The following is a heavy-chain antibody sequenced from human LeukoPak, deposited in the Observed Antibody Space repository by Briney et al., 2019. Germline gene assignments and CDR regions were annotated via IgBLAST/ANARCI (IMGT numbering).Heavy chain of an antibody. J-gene: IGHJ4*02. D-gene: IGHD6-19*01. V-gene: IGHV5-51*01. Sequence: GESLQISCKGSGYIFTSYWIGWVRQMPGKGLEWMGIIYPGDSDTRYSPSFQGQVTISADKSISTAYLQWSSLKASDTAMYYCARRRGIAVAGTYYFDYWGQGTLVTVSS. CDR1: GYIFTSYW. CDR3: ARRRGIAVAGTYYFDY. CDR2: IYPGDSDT.